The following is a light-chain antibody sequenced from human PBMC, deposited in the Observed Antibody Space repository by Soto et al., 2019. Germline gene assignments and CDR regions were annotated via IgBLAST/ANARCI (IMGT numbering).Light chain of an antibody. Sequence: EIVMTQSPATLSVSRGERATLXXRASQSVGSDLAWYQQKPGQAPRXVIYDIFTRATGLPARFSGSGSGTQFTLTISSLQSEDFAVYYCQQYNNWPITFGQGTRLEIK. CDR1: QSVGSD. CDR3: QQYNNWPIT. V-gene: IGKV3-15*01. J-gene: IGKJ5*01. CDR2: DIF.